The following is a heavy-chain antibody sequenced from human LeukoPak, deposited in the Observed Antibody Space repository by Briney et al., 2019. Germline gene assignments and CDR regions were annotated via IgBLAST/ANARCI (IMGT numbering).Heavy chain of an antibody. CDR1: GFTFSIFG. CDR3: ARSYCSGGSCYYPYY. CDR2: ISYDGSNK. V-gene: IGHV3-30*03. J-gene: IGHJ4*02. D-gene: IGHD2-15*01. Sequence: GGSLRLSCAASGFTFSIFGIHWVRQAPGKGLEWVAVISYDGSNKNYADSVKGRFTISRDNAKNSLYLQMNSLRAEDTAVYYCARSYCSGGSCYYPYYWGQGTLVTVSS.